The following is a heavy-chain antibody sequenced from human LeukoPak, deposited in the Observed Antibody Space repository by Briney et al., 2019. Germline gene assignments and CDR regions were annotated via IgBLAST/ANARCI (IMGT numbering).Heavy chain of an antibody. CDR3: ARHRDTIPADYYYGMDV. J-gene: IGHJ6*02. CDR1: GYSFTNYW. Sequence: GESLKISCKGSGYSFTNYWIAWVRQMPGKGLEWMGIIYPGDSDTRYSPSFQGQVTISADRSITTAHLQWRSLKASDTAIYYCARHRDTIPADYYYGMDVWGQGTTVTVSS. D-gene: IGHD5-18*01. CDR2: IYPGDSDT. V-gene: IGHV5-51*01.